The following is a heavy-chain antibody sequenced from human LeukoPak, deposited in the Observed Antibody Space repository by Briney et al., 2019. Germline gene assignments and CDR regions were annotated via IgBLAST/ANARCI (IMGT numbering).Heavy chain of an antibody. CDR2: IYYSGST. D-gene: IGHD6-19*01. J-gene: IGHJ4*02. Sequence: SETLSLTCTVSGGSISSHYWSWIRQPPGKGLEWIGYIYYSGSTNYNPSLKSRVTIPVDTSKNQFSLKLSSVTAADTAVYYCAFTSSGWYSADYWGQGTLVTVSS. CDR3: AFTSSGWYSADY. V-gene: IGHV4-59*11. CDR1: GGSISSHY.